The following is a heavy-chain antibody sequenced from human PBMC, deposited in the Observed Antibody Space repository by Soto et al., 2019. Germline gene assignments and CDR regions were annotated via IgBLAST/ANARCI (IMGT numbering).Heavy chain of an antibody. Sequence: GESLKISCKGSGYSFTSYWIGWVRQMPGKGLEWMGIIYPGDSDTSYSPSFQGQVTISADKSISTAYLQWSSLKASDTAMYYCARGVGATSPNYYYYGMDVWGQGTTVTVSS. CDR3: ARGVGATSPNYYYYGMDV. V-gene: IGHV5-51*01. D-gene: IGHD1-26*01. J-gene: IGHJ6*02. CDR1: GYSFTSYW. CDR2: IYPGDSDT.